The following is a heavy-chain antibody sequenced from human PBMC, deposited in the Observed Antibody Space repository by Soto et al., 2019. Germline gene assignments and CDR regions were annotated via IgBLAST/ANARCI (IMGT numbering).Heavy chain of an antibody. Sequence: GGSLRLSCAASGFTVSSTYMSWVRQAPGKGLEWVSVIYSGGSTYYADSVKGRFTINRDNSKNTLYLQMNSQRAEDTAVYYCARSGYSYGPFDYWGQGTLVTVSS. J-gene: IGHJ4*02. CDR3: ARSGYSYGPFDY. CDR2: IYSGGST. CDR1: GFTVSSTY. V-gene: IGHV3-53*01. D-gene: IGHD5-18*01.